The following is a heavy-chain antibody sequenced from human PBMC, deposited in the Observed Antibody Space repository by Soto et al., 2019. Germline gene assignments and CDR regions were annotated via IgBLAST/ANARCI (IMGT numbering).Heavy chain of an antibody. V-gene: IGHV4-39*01. CDR1: GGSISSSSYY. J-gene: IGHJ5*02. CDR2: IYYSGST. D-gene: IGHD1-26*01. Sequence: PSETLSLTCTVSGGSISSSSYYWGWIRQPPGKGLEWIGSIYYSGSTYYNPSLKSRVTISVDTSKNQFSLKLSSVTAADTAVYYCARITVIIVGAISWFDPWGQGTLVTV. CDR3: ARITVIIVGAISWFDP.